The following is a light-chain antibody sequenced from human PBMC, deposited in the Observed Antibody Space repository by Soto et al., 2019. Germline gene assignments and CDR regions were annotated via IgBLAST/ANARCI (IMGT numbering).Light chain of an antibody. CDR3: QQYDSYSWT. V-gene: IGKV1-5*01. CDR2: DAS. Sequence: DIQMTQSPSTVSASVGDTVTITCRASQSISTRLAWYQQKAGKAPKVLIYDASRLESGVPSRFSGSGSGTEFTLTISRLQPHDFESYYCQQYDSYSWTCGQGTKVDI. J-gene: IGKJ1*01. CDR1: QSISTR.